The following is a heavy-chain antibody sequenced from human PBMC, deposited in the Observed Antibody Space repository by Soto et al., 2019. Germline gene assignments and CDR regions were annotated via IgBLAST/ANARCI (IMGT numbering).Heavy chain of an antibody. CDR3: ARETDSTYFPH. CDR1: GYTFNNYY. Sequence: ASVKVSCKASGYTFNNYYIHWVRQAPGQGLEWVGSISAYDGHTDYAQKLQGRVTMTTDTSTSTAFMELRSLTSDDTALYFCARETDSTYFPHWGQGTLVTVSS. CDR2: ISAYDGHT. V-gene: IGHV1-18*01. J-gene: IGHJ1*01.